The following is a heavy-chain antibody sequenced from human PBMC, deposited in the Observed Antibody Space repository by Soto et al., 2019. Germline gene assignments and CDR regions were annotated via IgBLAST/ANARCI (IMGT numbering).Heavy chain of an antibody. CDR2: IIPIFGTA. D-gene: IGHD2-2*01. CDR3: ASGGGYCISTSCFDYYYYGMDV. J-gene: IGHJ6*02. Sequence: QVQLVQSGAEVKKPGSSVKVSCKASGGTFSSYAISWVRQAPGQGLEWMGGIIPIFGTANYAQKFQGRVTITADESTSTAYMELSSLRSEDTAVYYCASGGGYCISTSCFDYYYYGMDVWGQGTTVTVSS. CDR1: GGTFSSYA. V-gene: IGHV1-69*12.